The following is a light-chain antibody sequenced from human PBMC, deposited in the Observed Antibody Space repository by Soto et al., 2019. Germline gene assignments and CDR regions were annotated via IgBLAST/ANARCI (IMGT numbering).Light chain of an antibody. V-gene: IGLV2-14*01. CDR1: NSDIGNGYDS. J-gene: IGLJ1*01. CDR3: SSYTVSASAYV. Sequence: QSVLTRPASVSGAPGQSITISCTGSNSDIGNGYDSVSWYQQHPNTAPRLIIYEVTNRPSGPSSRFSGSRSGNTASLTIAGLQAEDEADYCCSSYTVSASAYVFGTGTKVTVL. CDR2: EVT.